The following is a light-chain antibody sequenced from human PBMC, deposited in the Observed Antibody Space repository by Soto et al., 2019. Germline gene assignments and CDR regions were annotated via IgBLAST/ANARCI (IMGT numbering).Light chain of an antibody. CDR1: SSDVAYYNY. V-gene: IGLV2-14*01. CDR3: TSYTTSNTQV. J-gene: IGLJ3*02. CDR2: DVN. Sequence: QSALTQPASVSGSPGQSITISCTGTSSDVAYYNYVSWYQHHPVKAPKLIIYDVNNRPSGVSNRFSGSKSGNTASLTISGLQAEDEADYYCTSYTTSNTQVFGGGTKLTVL.